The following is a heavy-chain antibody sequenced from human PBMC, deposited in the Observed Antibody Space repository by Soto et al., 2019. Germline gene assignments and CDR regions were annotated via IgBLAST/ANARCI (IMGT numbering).Heavy chain of an antibody. J-gene: IGHJ6*02. D-gene: IGHD2-21*01. V-gene: IGHV3-48*02. CDR3: VRGRSDSLMDV. CDR2: ISSSSSTM. CDR1: GFTLSSYS. Sequence: GGSLRLSCAASGFTLSSYSMNWVRQAPRKGLEWVSYISSSSSTMYYADSVKGRVTISRDNAKNSLYLQMYSLRDEDTAVYYCVRGRSDSLMDVWGQGTTVTVSS.